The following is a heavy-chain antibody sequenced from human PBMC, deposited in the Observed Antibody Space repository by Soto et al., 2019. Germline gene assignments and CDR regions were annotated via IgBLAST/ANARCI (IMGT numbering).Heavy chain of an antibody. J-gene: IGHJ6*04. CDR3: ARGGFDYGPGRMDV. CDR2: TKSDGSGT. D-gene: IGHD3-10*01. Sequence: EVQLVESGGGLLQPGGSLTLSCTASGFTFSNYWMHWVRQAPGKGLVWVSRTKSDGSGTSDTDSAKGRFTISRDNAYNTLYLQMSKLRAEDTAVYYCARGGFDYGPGRMDVWGKGTTVIVSS. V-gene: IGHV3-74*01. CDR1: GFTFSNYW.